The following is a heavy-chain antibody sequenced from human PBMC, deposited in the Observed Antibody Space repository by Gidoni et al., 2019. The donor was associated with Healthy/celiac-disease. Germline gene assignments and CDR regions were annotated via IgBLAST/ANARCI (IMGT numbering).Heavy chain of an antibody. Sequence: QLQLQESGPGLVKPSETLSLTCTVSGGSISSSSYYWGWIRQPPGKGLEWIGSIYYSGSTYYNPSLKSRVTISVDTSKNQFSLKLSSVTAADTAVYYCARDHGFGEFPPDYWGQGTLVTVSS. J-gene: IGHJ4*02. V-gene: IGHV4-39*02. CDR2: IYYSGST. D-gene: IGHD3-10*01. CDR3: ARDHGFGEFPPDY. CDR1: GGSISSSSYY.